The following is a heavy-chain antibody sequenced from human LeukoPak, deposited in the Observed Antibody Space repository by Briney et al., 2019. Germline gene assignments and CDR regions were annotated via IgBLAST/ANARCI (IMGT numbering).Heavy chain of an antibody. CDR1: GFTFSSYA. Sequence: GGSLRLSCAASGFTFSSYAMSWVRQAPGKGLEWVSAISGRGGSTYYADSVKGRFTISRDNSKHTLYLQMNSLRAEDTAVYYCATGRDYGDYVLVYWGQGTLVTVSS. CDR2: ISGRGGST. CDR3: ATGRDYGDYVLVY. D-gene: IGHD4-17*01. V-gene: IGHV3-23*01. J-gene: IGHJ4*02.